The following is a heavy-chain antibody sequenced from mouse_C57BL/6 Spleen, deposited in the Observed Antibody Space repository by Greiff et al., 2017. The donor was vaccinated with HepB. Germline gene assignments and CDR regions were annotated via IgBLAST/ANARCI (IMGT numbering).Heavy chain of an antibody. CDR2: INPSTGGT. J-gene: IGHJ4*01. D-gene: IGHD3-3*01. CDR1: GYSFTGYY. V-gene: IGHV1-42*01. Sequence: EVQLVESGPELVKPGASVKISCKASGYSFTGYYMNWVKQSPEKSLEWIGEINPSTGGTTYNQKFKAKATLTVDKSSSTAYMQLKSLTSEDSAVYYCARRALGAMDYWGQGTSVTVSS. CDR3: ARRALGAMDY.